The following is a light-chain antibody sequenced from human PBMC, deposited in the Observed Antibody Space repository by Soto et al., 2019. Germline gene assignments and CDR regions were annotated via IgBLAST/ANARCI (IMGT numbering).Light chain of an antibody. J-gene: IGLJ2*01. CDR2: FNSDGSH. V-gene: IGLV4-69*01. CDR3: QTWGTGIHVV. CDR1: TGHSNHG. Sequence: QPVLTQSPSASASLGASVKLTCTLDTGHSNHGVAWHQQEPGKGPRYLMRFNSDGSHTKGDGIPDRFSGSSSGAERSLVISSLQAEDEADYYCQTWGTGIHVVFGGGTKLTVL.